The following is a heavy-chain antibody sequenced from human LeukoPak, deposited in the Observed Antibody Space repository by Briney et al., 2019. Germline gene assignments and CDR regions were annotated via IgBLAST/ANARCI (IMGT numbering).Heavy chain of an antibody. J-gene: IGHJ3*02. CDR3: ARGPRITIFGVVMANDAFDI. CDR2: INPKSGGT. D-gene: IGHD3-3*01. CDR1: GYTFTDYF. V-gene: IGHV1-2*05. Sequence: ASVKVSCKASGYTFTDYFMNWVRQAPGQGLEWMGGINPKSGGTVYAQKFQGRVTMTRDTSSSTAYMELSRLRFDDTVVYYCARGPRITIFGVVMANDAFDIWGQGTMVTVSS.